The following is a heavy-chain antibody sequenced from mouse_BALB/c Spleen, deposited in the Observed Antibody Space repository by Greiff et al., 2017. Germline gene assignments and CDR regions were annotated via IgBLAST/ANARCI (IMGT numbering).Heavy chain of an antibody. CDR2: IWAGGST. D-gene: IGHD4-1*01. Sequence: GQLQESGPGLVAPSQSLSITCTVSGFSLTSYGVHWVRQPPGKGLEWLGVIWAGGSTNYNSALMSRLSISKDNSKSQVFLKMNSLQTDDTAMYYCARDEGNWAWFAYWGQGTLVTVSA. CDR1: GFSLTSYG. CDR3: ARDEGNWAWFAY. J-gene: IGHJ3*01. V-gene: IGHV2-9*02.